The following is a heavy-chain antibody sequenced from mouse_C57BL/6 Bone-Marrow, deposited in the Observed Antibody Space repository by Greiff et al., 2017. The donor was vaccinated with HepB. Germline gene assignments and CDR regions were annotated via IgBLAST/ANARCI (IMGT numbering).Heavy chain of an antibody. J-gene: IGHJ4*01. CDR1: GFTFSDYG. CDR2: ISSGSSTI. D-gene: IGHD1-1*01. V-gene: IGHV5-17*01. Sequence: EVMLVESGGGLVKPGGSLKLSCAASGFTFSDYGMHWVRQAPEKGLEWVAYISSGSSTIYYADTVKGRFTISRDNAKNTLFLQMTSLRSEDTAMYYCAREGYYCGSSPFYAMDYWGQGTSVTVSS. CDR3: AREGYYCGSSPFYAMDY.